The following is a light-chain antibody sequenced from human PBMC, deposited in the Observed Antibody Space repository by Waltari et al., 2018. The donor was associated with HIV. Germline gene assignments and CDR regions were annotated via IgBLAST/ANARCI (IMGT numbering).Light chain of an antibody. CDR1: NIGRMS. CDR3: QVWDSRGAHVV. Sequence: YVLTQPPSVSVAPGQTARITCGGDNIGRMSVHWYQQTPGRAPVLVVYEDTGRPSRIPGRCSGSNSGNTATLTISSVEVGDEADYYCQVWDSRGAHVVFGGGTKLTVL. J-gene: IGLJ2*01. V-gene: IGLV3-21*02. CDR2: EDT.